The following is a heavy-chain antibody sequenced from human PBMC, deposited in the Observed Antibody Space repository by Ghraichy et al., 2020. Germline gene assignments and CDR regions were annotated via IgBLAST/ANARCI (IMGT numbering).Heavy chain of an antibody. V-gene: IGHV4-38-2*02. D-gene: IGHD2-15*01. Sequence: WIGRIHRSGSTYYNPSLKIRLTISVDTSKNQFSLKLSSVTAADTAVYFFARDSGYCSGGSCYSDYW. J-gene: IGHJ4*03. CDR2: IHRSGST. CDR3: ARDSGYCSGGSCYSDY.